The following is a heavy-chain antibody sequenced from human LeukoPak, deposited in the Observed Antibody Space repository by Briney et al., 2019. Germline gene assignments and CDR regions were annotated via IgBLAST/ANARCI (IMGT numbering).Heavy chain of an antibody. CDR3: ANSGGDYVWGGIDY. CDR2: IIPILGIA. V-gene: IGHV1-69*04. J-gene: IGHJ4*02. CDR1: GGTFSSYA. D-gene: IGHD3-16*01. Sequence: SVKVSCKASGGTFSSYAISWVRQAPGQGLEWMGRIIPILGIANYAQKFQGRVTITADKSTSTAYMELSSLRAEDTAVYYCANSGGDYVWGGIDYWGQGTLVTVSS.